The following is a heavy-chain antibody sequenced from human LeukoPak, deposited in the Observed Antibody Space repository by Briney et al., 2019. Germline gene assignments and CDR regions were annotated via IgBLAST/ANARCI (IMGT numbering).Heavy chain of an antibody. CDR1: GFTFSSYA. CDR2: ISSRSSHI. J-gene: IGHJ5*02. D-gene: IGHD1-1*01. Sequence: GGSLRLSCAASGFTFSSYAMNWVRQAPGKGLEWVSSISSRSSHIYYADSLKGRFTISRDNDQNSLYLEMNSLRAEDTAVYYCAGLELRTWGQGTLVTVSS. V-gene: IGHV3-21*06. CDR3: AGLELRT.